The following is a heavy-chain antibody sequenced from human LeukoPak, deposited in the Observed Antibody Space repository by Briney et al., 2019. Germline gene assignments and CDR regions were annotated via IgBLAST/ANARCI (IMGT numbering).Heavy chain of an antibody. D-gene: IGHD6-13*01. Sequence: PGGSLRLSCAASGFTFSTYGMHWVRQAPGKGLEWVAFIRPDGSNKYYVDYVKGRFTISRDNSKNTLYPQMNTLRAEDKAVYYCVKDKEVCSRWGQGTLVTVSS. V-gene: IGHV3-30*02. J-gene: IGHJ4*02. CDR3: VKDKEVCSR. CDR2: IRPDGSNK. CDR1: GFTFSTYG.